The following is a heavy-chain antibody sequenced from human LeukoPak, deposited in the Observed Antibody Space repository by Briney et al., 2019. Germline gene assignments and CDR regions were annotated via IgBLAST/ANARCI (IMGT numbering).Heavy chain of an antibody. CDR2: IYYSGRT. Sequence: PSETLSLTCTVSGGSISSHYWTWIRQPPGKGLEWIGFIYYSGRTKHNPSLQSRITISVDTSENNFSLKLTSVTAADTAVYYCARLLDNDSSGDPDTFDMWRQGTVVSVSS. V-gene: IGHV4-59*11. J-gene: IGHJ3*02. CDR3: ARLLDNDSSGDPDTFDM. D-gene: IGHD3-22*01. CDR1: GGSISSHY.